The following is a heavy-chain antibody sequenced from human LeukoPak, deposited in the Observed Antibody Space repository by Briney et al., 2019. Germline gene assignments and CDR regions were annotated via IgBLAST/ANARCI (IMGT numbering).Heavy chain of an antibody. CDR2: IYHSGST. CDR3: ARDLSGSYYFDY. D-gene: IGHD1-26*01. V-gene: IGHV4-4*02. CDR1: GGSISSSNW. J-gene: IGHJ4*02. Sequence: SETLSLTCAVSGGSISSSNWWSWVRQPPGKGLEWIGEIYHSGSTNYNPSLKSRVTISVVKSKNQFSLKLSSVTAADTAVYYCARDLSGSYYFDYWGQGTLVTVSS.